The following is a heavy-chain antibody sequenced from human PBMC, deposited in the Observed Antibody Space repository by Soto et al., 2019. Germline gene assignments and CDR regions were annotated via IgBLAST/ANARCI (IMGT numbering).Heavy chain of an antibody. CDR2: IYYSGST. CDR1: CGSISSYY. Sequence: SETLSLTCTVSCGSISSYYWSWIRQPPGKGLEWIGYIYYSGSTNYNPSLKSRVTISVDTSKNQFSLKLSSVTAADAAVYYCARRGGSGRRSSSYMDVWGKGTTVTVSS. J-gene: IGHJ6*03. D-gene: IGHD3-10*01. V-gene: IGHV4-59*08. CDR3: ARRGGSGRRSSSYMDV.